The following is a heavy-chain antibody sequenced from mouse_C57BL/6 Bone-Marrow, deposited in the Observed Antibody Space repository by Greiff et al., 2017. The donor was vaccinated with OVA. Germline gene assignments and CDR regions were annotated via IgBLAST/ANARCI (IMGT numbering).Heavy chain of an antibody. J-gene: IGHJ4*01. CDR3: ARFYGSSYLGAMDY. Sequence: VQLQQSGPELVKPGASVKISCKASGYAFSSSWMNWVKQRPGKGLEWIGRIYPGDGDTNYNGKFKGKATLTADKSSSTAYMQLSSLTSEDSAVYFGARFYGSSYLGAMDYWGQGTSVTVSS. D-gene: IGHD1-1*01. CDR1: GYAFSSSW. V-gene: IGHV1-82*01. CDR2: IYPGDGDT.